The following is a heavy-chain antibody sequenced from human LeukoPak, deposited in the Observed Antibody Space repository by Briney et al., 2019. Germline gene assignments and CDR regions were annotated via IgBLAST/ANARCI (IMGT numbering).Heavy chain of an antibody. CDR1: GFTFSSHW. CDR3: AKDESCIVGARDTI. D-gene: IGHD1-26*01. Sequence: GGSLRLSCAASGFTFSSHWMSWVRQAPGKGLEWVANIKKDGSEKYYVDAVKGRFTISRDNAKTSLYLQMNSLRAEDTAVYYCAKDESCIVGARDTIWGQGTLVTVSS. J-gene: IGHJ4*02. CDR2: IKKDGSEK. V-gene: IGHV3-7*01.